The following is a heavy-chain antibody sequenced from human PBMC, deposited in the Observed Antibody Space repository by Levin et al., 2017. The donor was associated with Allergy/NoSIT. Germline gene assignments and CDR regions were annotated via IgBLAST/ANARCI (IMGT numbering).Heavy chain of an antibody. D-gene: IGHD3-10*01. CDR1: GGTFSSYA. CDR3: ARDLSGSGSYTPFDY. Sequence: SVKVSCKASGGTFSSYAISWVRQAPGQGLEWMGGIIPIFGTANYAQKFQGRVTITADESTSTAYMELSSLRSEDTAVYYCARDLSGSGSYTPFDYWGQGTLVTVSS. CDR2: IIPIFGTA. V-gene: IGHV1-69*13. J-gene: IGHJ4*02.